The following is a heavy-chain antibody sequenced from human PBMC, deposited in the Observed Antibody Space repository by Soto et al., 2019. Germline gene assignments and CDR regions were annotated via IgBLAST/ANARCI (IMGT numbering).Heavy chain of an antibody. CDR3: ARGEYSSLDY. Sequence: QVQLQPWGAGLLKPSETLSLTCAVYGGSCSGYYWSWIRQHPGKGLEWIGEITHSGRTNYNPSLKSRVTISVDTSKNQFSLKLSSVTAADTAVYYCARGEYSSLDYWGQGTLVTVSS. J-gene: IGHJ4*02. D-gene: IGHD6-6*01. CDR2: ITHSGRT. CDR1: GGSCSGYY. V-gene: IGHV4-34*01.